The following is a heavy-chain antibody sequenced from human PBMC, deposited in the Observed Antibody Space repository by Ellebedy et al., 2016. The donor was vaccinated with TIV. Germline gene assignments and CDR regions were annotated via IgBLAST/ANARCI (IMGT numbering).Heavy chain of an antibody. J-gene: IGHJ4*02. D-gene: IGHD6-13*01. V-gene: IGHV1-8*02. CDR2: MNPNSGNT. CDR1: GYTFTGYY. Sequence: ASVKVSCKASGYTFTGYYMHWVRQAPGQGLEWMGWMNPNSGNTGYAQKFQGRVTMTRNTSISTAYMELSSLRSEDTAVYYCARWIAAAGKNDYWGQGTLVTVSS. CDR3: ARWIAAAGKNDY.